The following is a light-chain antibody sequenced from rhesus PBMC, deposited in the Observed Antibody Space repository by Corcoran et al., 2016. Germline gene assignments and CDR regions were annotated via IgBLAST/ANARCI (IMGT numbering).Light chain of an antibody. CDR2: KAS. CDR3: QHGYSTPYS. V-gene: IGKV1-74*01. CDR1: ENVNNY. Sequence: DIQMTQSPSSLSASVGDRVTITCRASENVNNYLNWYQQKPGKAPKLLIYKASTLQSGVPSRFSGSGSGTDYTFTISSLQPEDVASYYCQHGYSTPYSFGQGTKVEIK. J-gene: IGKJ2*01.